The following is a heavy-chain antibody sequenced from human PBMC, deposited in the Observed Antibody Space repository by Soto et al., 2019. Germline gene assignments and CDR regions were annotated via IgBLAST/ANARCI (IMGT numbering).Heavy chain of an antibody. CDR2: IYYSGST. D-gene: IGHD3-10*01. V-gene: IGHV4-31*03. Sequence: QVQLQESGPGLVKPSQTLSLTCTVSGGSISSGGYYWSWIRQHPGKGLEWIGYIYYSGSTYYNPSLKTRVTRSVDTSKNQFSLKLSSVTAADTAVYYCARGVEAIEPVRDGMDVWGQGTTVTVSS. CDR1: GGSISSGGYY. CDR3: ARGVEAIEPVRDGMDV. J-gene: IGHJ6*02.